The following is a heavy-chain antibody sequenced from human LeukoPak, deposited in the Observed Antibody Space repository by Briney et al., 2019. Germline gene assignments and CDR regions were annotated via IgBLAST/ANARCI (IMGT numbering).Heavy chain of an antibody. Sequence: GGSLRLSCAASGFTFSSYSMNWVRQAPGKGLEWVSSISSSSSYIYYADSVKGRFTISRDNAKNSLYLQMNSLRAEDTAVYYCARGRGMIRPTSRFDPWGQGTLVTVSS. CDR2: ISSSSSYI. D-gene: IGHD3-22*01. J-gene: IGHJ5*02. CDR1: GFTFSSYS. V-gene: IGHV3-21*01. CDR3: ARGRGMIRPTSRFDP.